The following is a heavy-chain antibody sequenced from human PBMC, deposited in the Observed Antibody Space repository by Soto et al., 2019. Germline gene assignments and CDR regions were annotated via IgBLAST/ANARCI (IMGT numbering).Heavy chain of an antibody. Sequence: EVQLLESGGGLVQPGGSLRLSCAASGFTFSSYAMSWVRQAPGKGLEWVSAISGSGGSTYYAHSVKGRFTISRDNSKNTLYLQMNSLRAEDTAVYYCAKPAPRIVDTSRGPYFDYWGQGTLVTVSS. CDR1: GFTFSSYA. J-gene: IGHJ4*02. CDR3: AKPAPRIVDTSRGPYFDY. V-gene: IGHV3-23*01. D-gene: IGHD5-12*01. CDR2: ISGSGGST.